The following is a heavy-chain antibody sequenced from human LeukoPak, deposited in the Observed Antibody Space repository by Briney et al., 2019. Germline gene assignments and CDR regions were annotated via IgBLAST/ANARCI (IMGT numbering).Heavy chain of an antibody. J-gene: IGHJ4*02. V-gene: IGHV1-69*13. CDR1: GGTFSSYA. CDR3: ARGPRTDDGAGFDY. Sequence: SVKVSCKASGGTFSSYAISWVRQAPGQGLEWMGGIIPILGTANYAQKFQGRVTITADESTSTAYMELSSLRSEDTAVYYCARGPRTDDGAGFDYWGQGTLVTVSS. CDR2: IIPILGTA. D-gene: IGHD1-1*01.